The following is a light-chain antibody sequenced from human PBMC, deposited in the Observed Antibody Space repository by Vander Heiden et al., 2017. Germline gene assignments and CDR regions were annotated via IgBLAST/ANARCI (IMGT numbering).Light chain of an antibody. V-gene: IGKV1-5*03. CDR1: QSISSW. Sequence: DIQMTQSPSTLSASVADRVTITCRASQSISSWLAWYQQKPGKDPKLLIYKASSLESGVPSRFSGSGSGTEFTLTISSLQPDDFATYYCQQYNSDWTFGQGTKVEIK. CDR3: QQYNSDWT. J-gene: IGKJ1*01. CDR2: KAS.